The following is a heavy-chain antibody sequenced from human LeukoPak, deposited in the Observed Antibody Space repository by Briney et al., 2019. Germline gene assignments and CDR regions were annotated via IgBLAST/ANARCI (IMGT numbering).Heavy chain of an antibody. D-gene: IGHD6-13*01. J-gene: IGHJ4*02. CDR3: ARTQKYSSSYGDY. CDR2: ISYDGSNK. Sequence: PGGSLRLSCAASGFTFSSYGMHWVRQAPGKVLEWVAVISYDGSNKYYADSVKGRFTISRDNSKNTLYLQMNSLRAEDTAVYYCARTQKYSSSYGDYWDQGTLVTVSS. CDR1: GFTFSSYG. V-gene: IGHV3-30*03.